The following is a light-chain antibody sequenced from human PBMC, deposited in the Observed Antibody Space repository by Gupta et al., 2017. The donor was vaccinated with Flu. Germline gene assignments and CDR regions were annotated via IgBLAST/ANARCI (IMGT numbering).Light chain of an antibody. J-gene: IGKJ1*01. CDR3: QETHGETWT. CDR2: AAA. V-gene: IGKV1-39*02. CDR1: QNIDFY. Sequence: VDRVVISCRASQNIDFYLSWYQRKQGREPTLLIYAAASLQRGVPSRFSGDGSGTNFTLTISSLQPEDFATYYCQETHGETWTFGLGTKV.